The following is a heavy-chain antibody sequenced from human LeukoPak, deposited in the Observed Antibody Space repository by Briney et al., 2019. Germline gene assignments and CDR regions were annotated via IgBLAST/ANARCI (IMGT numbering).Heavy chain of an antibody. V-gene: IGHV3-23*01. CDR3: AKDPRSSWYGPNWFDP. J-gene: IGHJ5*02. CDR2: ISGSGGST. CDR1: GFTFSSYA. Sequence: GGSLRLSCAASGFTFSSYAMSWVRQAPGQGLEWVSVISGSGGSTYYADSVKGRFTISRDNSKNTLYLQMNSLRAEDTAVYYCAKDPRSSWYGPNWFDPWGQGTLVTVSS. D-gene: IGHD6-13*01.